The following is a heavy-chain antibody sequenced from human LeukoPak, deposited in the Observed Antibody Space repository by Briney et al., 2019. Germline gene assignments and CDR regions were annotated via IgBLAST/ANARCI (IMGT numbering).Heavy chain of an antibody. CDR1: GFPFNTYN. D-gene: IGHD3-16*02. Sequence: GGSLRLSCAAPGFPFNTYNLHWIRQAPGRGLEWVSFIRNDETEIHYADFAKGRVTISRDKSKNSLYLQMNSLRPDDTALYYCAKDGGRYRFDYWGQGTMVTVSS. V-gene: IGHV3-30*02. CDR2: IRNDETEI. CDR3: AKDGGRYRFDY. J-gene: IGHJ4*02.